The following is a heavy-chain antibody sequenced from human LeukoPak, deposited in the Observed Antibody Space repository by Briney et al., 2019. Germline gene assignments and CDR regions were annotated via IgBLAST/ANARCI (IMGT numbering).Heavy chain of an antibody. CDR3: ARXXXYCSGGSCYGYFDY. V-gene: IGHV1-18*01. J-gene: IGHJ4*02. D-gene: IGHD2-15*01. Sequence: ASVKVSCKASGYTFTSYGISWVRQAPGQGLEWMGWISAYNGNTNYAQKLQGRVTMTTDTSTSTAYMALRSLSSDDTAGYYCARXXXYCSGGSCYGYFDYWGQGTLVTVSS. CDR1: GYTFTSYG. CDR2: ISAYNGNT.